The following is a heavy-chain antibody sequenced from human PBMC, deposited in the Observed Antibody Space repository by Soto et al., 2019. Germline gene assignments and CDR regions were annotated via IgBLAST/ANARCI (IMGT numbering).Heavy chain of an antibody. D-gene: IGHD6-6*01. CDR2: ISTNGVGT. CDR3: ARRARPDFYYMDV. CDR1: GFPLRGYA. J-gene: IGHJ6*03. Sequence: VQLVESGGGLAQPGGSLRLSCAASGFPLRGYAMAWVRQAQGKGLEYVSGISTNGVGTYYANSVQGRFTISRDNSKNTVYLQMGSLRPEDMAVYYCARRARPDFYYMDVWGKGTTVTVSS. V-gene: IGHV3-64*01.